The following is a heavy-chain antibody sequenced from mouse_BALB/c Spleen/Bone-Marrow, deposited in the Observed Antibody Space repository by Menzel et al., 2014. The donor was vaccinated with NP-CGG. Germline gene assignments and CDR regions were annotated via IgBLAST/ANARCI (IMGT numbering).Heavy chain of an antibody. CDR1: GFTFSSFG. CDR2: ISSGSSTI. CDR3: TRGGNWDDFDY. Sequence: EVQLVESGGGLVQPGGSRKLSCAASGFTFSSFGMHRVRQAPEKGLEWVAYISSGSSTIFYAGTLKGRFTVSRDNPKNTLFLQMTSLRSEDTAMYYCTRGGNWDDFDYWGQGTTLTVSS. V-gene: IGHV5-17*02. J-gene: IGHJ2*01. D-gene: IGHD4-1*01.